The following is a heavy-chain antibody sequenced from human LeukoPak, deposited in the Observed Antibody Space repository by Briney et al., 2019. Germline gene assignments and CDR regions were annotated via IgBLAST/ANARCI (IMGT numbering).Heavy chain of an antibody. J-gene: IGHJ6*02. CDR1: GYTFTSYG. CDR2: ISAYNGNT. CDR3: ARPLYDFWSGYYDWIDYYGMDV. Sequence: ASVKVSCKASGYTFTSYGISWVRQAPGQGLEWMGWISAYNGNTNYAQKLQGRVTMTTDTSTSTAYMELRSLRSDDTAVYYCARPLYDFWSGYYDWIDYYGMDVWGQGTTVAVYS. D-gene: IGHD3-3*01. V-gene: IGHV1-18*01.